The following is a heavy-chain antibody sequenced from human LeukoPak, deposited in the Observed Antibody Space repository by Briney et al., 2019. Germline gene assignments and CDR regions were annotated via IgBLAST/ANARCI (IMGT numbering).Heavy chain of an antibody. D-gene: IGHD6-19*01. CDR3: ARDGSFRSWYSSGWYGGWFDP. Sequence: PGGSLRLSCAASGFTFSSYEMNWVRQAPGKGLEWVSYISSSGSTIYYADSVKGRFTISRDNAKNSLYLQMNSLRAEDTAVYYCARDGSFRSWYSSGWYGGWFDPWGQGTLVTVSS. CDR2: ISSSGSTI. J-gene: IGHJ5*02. V-gene: IGHV3-48*03. CDR1: GFTFSSYE.